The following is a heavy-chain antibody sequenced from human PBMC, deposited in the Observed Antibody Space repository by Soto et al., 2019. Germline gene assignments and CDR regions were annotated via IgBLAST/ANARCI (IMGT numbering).Heavy chain of an antibody. Sequence: PSETLSLTCTVSGGSISSYYWSWIRQPPGKGLEWIGYIYYSGSTNYNPSLKSRVTISVDTSKNQFSLKLSSVTAADTAVYYCARDIFEGYCSSTSCSPNYGMDVWGQGTTVTVSS. CDR3: ARDIFEGYCSSTSCSPNYGMDV. D-gene: IGHD2-2*01. V-gene: IGHV4-59*01. CDR1: GGSISSYY. CDR2: IYYSGST. J-gene: IGHJ6*02.